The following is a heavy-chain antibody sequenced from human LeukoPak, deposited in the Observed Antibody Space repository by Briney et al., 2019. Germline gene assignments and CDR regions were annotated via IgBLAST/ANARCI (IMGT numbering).Heavy chain of an antibody. CDR1: GFTFSSYS. CDR3: AREAGYYYYGMDV. D-gene: IGHD3-10*01. V-gene: IGHV3-21*04. CDR2: ISSSSSYI. Sequence: GSLRLSCAASGFTFSSYSMNWVRQAPGKGLEWVSSISSSSSYIYYADSMKGRFTISRDNAKNSLYLQMNSLRAEDTAVYYCAREAGYYYYGMDVWGQGTTVTVSS. J-gene: IGHJ6*02.